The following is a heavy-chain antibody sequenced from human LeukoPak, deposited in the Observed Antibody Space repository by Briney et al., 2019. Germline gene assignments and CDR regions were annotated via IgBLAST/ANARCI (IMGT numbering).Heavy chain of an antibody. CDR1: GGSISSYY. D-gene: IGHD3-10*01. CDR2: IYTSGST. CDR3: ASSLWFGEYFDY. Sequence: SETLSLTCTVSGGSISSYYWSWIRQPPGKGLEWIGRIYTSGSTNYNPSLKSRVTMSVDTSKNQFSLKLSSVTAADTAVYYCASSLWFGEYFDYWGQGTLVTVSS. V-gene: IGHV4-4*07. J-gene: IGHJ4*02.